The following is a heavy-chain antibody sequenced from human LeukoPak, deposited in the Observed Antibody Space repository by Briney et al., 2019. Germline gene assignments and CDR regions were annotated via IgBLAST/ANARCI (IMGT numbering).Heavy chain of an antibody. D-gene: IGHD2-15*01. V-gene: IGHV4-59*01. CDR2: IYYSGST. CDR1: GGSISSYY. Sequence: PSETLSLTCTVSGGSISSYYWSWNRQPPGKGLEWIGYIYYSGSTNYNPSLKSRVTISVDTSKNQFSLKLSSVTAADTAVYYCARVVDYYYYYMDVWGKGTTVTISS. J-gene: IGHJ6*03. CDR3: ARVVDYYYYYMDV.